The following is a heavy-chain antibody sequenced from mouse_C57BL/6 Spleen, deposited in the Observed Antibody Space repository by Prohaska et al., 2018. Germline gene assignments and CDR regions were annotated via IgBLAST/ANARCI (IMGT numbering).Heavy chain of an antibody. CDR1: CYTFTAYY. CDR3: ARGRGQATWFDY. V-gene: IGHV1-84*01. J-gene: IGHJ3*01. Sequence: QIQLQQSGPDLVKPGASVKISCKSSCYTFTAYYINCVKQRPGQGLEWIGWIYPGSGNTKYNEKFKGKATLTVDTSSSTAYMQLSSLTSEDSAVYFCARGRGQATWFDYWGQGTLVTVSA. CDR2: IYPGSGNT. D-gene: IGHD3-2*02.